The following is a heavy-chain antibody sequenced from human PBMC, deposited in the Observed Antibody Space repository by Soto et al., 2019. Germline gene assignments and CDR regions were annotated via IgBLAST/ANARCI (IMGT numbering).Heavy chain of an antibody. V-gene: IGHV3-74*01. Sequence: GGSLRLSCAASGFTFSSYWMHWVRQAPGKGLVWVSRINSDGSSISYADSVKGRFTISRDNAKNTLYLQMNSLRAEDTAVYYCARLNYVNDAFDIWGQGTMVTVSS. CDR2: INSDGSSI. CDR3: ARLNYVNDAFDI. CDR1: GFTFSSYW. J-gene: IGHJ3*02. D-gene: IGHD4-4*01.